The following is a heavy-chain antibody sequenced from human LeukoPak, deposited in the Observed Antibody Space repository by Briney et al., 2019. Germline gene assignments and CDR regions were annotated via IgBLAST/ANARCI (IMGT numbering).Heavy chain of an antibody. CDR2: IIPIFGTA. D-gene: IGHD3-9*01. CDR1: GGTLGSYA. Sequence: GASVKVSCKASGGTLGSYAISWVRQAPGQGLEWMGGIIPIFGTANYAQKFQGRVTITADESTSTAYMELSSLRSEDTAVYYCARVASALRYFDWLSSFWFDPWGQGTLVTVSS. CDR3: ARVASALRYFDWLSSFWFDP. V-gene: IGHV1-69*13. J-gene: IGHJ5*02.